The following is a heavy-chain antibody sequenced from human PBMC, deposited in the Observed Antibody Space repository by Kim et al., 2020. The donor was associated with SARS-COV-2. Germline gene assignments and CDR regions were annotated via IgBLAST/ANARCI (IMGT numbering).Heavy chain of an antibody. D-gene: IGHD2-15*01. Sequence: SVKVSCKASGGTFGNHALSWVRQAPGQGLEWMGGIISVFGTVSYAQKFQGRLTITADEFSDTAYMELSSLRVEDTALYYCAREATLRTYCIGDECFSAWYHAMDVWGQGTAVTVSS. CDR1: GGTFGNHA. V-gene: IGHV1-69*13. CDR2: IISVFGTV. CDR3: AREATLRTYCIGDECFSAWYHAMDV. J-gene: IGHJ6*02.